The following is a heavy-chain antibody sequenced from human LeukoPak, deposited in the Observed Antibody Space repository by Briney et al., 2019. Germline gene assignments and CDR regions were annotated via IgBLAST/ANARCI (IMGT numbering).Heavy chain of an antibody. D-gene: IGHD6-6*01. J-gene: IGHJ4*02. CDR2: ISAYNGNT. CDR3: ARDFRSSSSDHYFDY. CDR1: GYTFTCYG. Sequence: GASVKVSCKASGYTFTCYGISWVRQAPGQGLEWMGWISAYNGNTNYAQKLQGRVTMTTDTSTSTAYMELRSLRSDDTAVYYCARDFRSSSSDHYFDYWGQGTLVTVSS. V-gene: IGHV1-18*01.